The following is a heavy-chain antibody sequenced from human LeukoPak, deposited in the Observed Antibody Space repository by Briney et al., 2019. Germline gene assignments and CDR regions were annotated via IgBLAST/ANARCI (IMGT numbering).Heavy chain of an antibody. V-gene: IGHV1-46*01. CDR2: INPSGGST. CDR1: GYSFVLYG. CDR3: ASLVSSSSSTTWFDY. D-gene: IGHD6-13*01. Sequence: ASVKVSCKASGYSFVLYGISWVRQAPGQGLEWMGIINPSGGSTSYAQKFQGRVTMTRDTSTSTVYMELSSLRSEDTAVYYCASLVSSSSSTTWFDYWGQGTLVTVSS. J-gene: IGHJ4*02.